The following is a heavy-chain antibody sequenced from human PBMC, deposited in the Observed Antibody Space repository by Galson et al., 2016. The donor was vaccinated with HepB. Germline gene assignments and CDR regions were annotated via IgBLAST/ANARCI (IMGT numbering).Heavy chain of an antibody. V-gene: IGHV3-15*01. CDR1: GFPFNNAW. J-gene: IGHJ6*03. D-gene: IGHD2-8*02. CDR2: IRSKNNGGAT. CDR3: TTEYWYYMDV. Sequence: SLRLSCAASGFPFNNAWLNWVRQAPGKGLEWVSLIRSKNNGGATSTYAAPVEGRFTISRDDSKNTLYLQMNSLKNEDTAVYYCTTEYWYYMDVWGKGTTVTVSS.